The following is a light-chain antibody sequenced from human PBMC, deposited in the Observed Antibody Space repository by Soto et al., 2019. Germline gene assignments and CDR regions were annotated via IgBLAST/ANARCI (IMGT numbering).Light chain of an antibody. CDR3: QQYVSSPLT. Sequence: DIVMTQSPDSLAVSLGERATINCKSSQSVLYSSNNENYLAWYQQKPGQAPKLLISWASTRESGVPDRFSGGGSGTEFTLTISSLQAEDVAVYYCQQYVSSPLTFGGGTKLEIK. V-gene: IGKV4-1*01. CDR2: WAS. CDR1: QSVLYSSNNENY. J-gene: IGKJ4*01.